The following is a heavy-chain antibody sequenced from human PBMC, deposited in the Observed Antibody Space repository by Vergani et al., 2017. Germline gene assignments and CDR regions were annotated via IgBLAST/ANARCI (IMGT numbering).Heavy chain of an antibody. D-gene: IGHD5-18*01. V-gene: IGHV4-31*03. CDR2: IYYSGNT. CDR3: ARASVETTMRRREYYYYMDV. CDR1: GGSISSGGYY. Sequence: QVQLQESGPGLVKPSQTLSLTCTVSGGSISSGGYYWSWIRQHPGKGLEWIGYIYYSGNTYFNPSLKTRVSMSADTSKNQVSLKVSSVTAADTAVYYCARASVETTMRRREYYYYMDVWGEGTTVTVSS. J-gene: IGHJ6*03.